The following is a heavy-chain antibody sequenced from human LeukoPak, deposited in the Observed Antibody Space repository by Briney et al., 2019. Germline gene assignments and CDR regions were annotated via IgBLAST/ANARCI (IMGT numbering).Heavy chain of an antibody. CDR2: IIPIFGTA. V-gene: IGHV1-69*13. J-gene: IGHJ3*02. CDR3: ARRLYYYDSSGYDAFDI. D-gene: IGHD3-22*01. Sequence: ASVKVSCKASGYTFPSYFMHWVRQAPGQGLEWMGGIIPIFGTANYAQEFQGRVTITADESTSTAYMELSSLRSEDTAVYYCARRLYYYDSSGYDAFDIWGQGTMVTVSS. CDR1: GYTFPSYF.